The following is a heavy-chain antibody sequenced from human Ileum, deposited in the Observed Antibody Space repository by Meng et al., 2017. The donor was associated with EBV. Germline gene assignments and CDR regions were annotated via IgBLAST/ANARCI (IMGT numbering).Heavy chain of an antibody. J-gene: IGHJ5*02. D-gene: IGHD3-3*01. Sequence: QVHLVQSGAEVNKPGSSVKVSCTASGDTFNTFAVNWMRQSPGQGLEWMGTIVPLFGKTNYARKFQGRVTITADASAKTVYMELTSVRYEDTAVFFCAVSTMTGSWLDPWGQGTLVTVSS. V-gene: IGHV1-69*15. CDR3: AVSTMTGSWLDP. CDR1: GDTFNTFA. CDR2: IVPLFGKT.